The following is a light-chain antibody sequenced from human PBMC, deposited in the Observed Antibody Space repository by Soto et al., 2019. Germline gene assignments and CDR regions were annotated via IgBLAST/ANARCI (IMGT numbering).Light chain of an antibody. CDR3: QQYDNLPLT. Sequence: DIQMTQSPSSLSASVGDRVTITCQASQDMSNYLNWYQQKPGQAPKLLIYEASNLETGVPSRFSGSGPETDFTFTISSLQPEDSATYYCQQYDNLPLTVGGGTKVEIK. CDR1: QDMSNY. J-gene: IGKJ4*01. CDR2: EAS. V-gene: IGKV1-33*01.